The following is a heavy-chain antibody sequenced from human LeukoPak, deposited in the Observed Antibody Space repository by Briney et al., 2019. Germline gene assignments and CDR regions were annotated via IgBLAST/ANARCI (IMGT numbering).Heavy chain of an antibody. CDR3: ARSVRQQLVNNWFDP. V-gene: IGHV5-51*01. D-gene: IGHD6-13*01. J-gene: IGHJ5*02. CDR2: IYPGDSDT. CDR1: GYSFTSYW. Sequence: PGESLKISCKGSGYSFTSYWIGWVRQMPGKGLEWMGIIYPGDSDTRYSPSFQGQVTISADKSISTAYLQWSSLKASDTAMYYCARSVRQQLVNNWFDPWGQGTLVTVSS.